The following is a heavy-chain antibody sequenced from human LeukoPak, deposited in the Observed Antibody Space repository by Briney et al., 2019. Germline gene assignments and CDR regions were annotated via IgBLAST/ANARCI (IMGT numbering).Heavy chain of an antibody. Sequence: GRSLRLSCTAFGFTFSSYGMHWVRQAPGKGLEWVAVISYDGSNKYYADSVKGRFTISRDNSKNTLFLQMNSLRAEDTAVYYCAKDPGVGGYSYGYPEYWGQGTLVTVSS. D-gene: IGHD5-18*01. CDR1: GFTFSSYG. CDR2: ISYDGSNK. J-gene: IGHJ4*02. CDR3: AKDPGVGGYSYGYPEY. V-gene: IGHV3-30*18.